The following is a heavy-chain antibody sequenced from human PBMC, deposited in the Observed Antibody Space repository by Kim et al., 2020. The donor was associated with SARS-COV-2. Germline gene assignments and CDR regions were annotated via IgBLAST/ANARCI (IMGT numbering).Heavy chain of an antibody. CDR3: AKRVLRYFDWLYPPEAFDI. D-gene: IGHD3-9*01. V-gene: IGHV3-23*01. Sequence: GRFTISRDNSKNTLYLQMNSLRAEDTAVYYCAKRVLRYFDWLYPPEAFDIWGHGTMVTVSS. J-gene: IGHJ3*02.